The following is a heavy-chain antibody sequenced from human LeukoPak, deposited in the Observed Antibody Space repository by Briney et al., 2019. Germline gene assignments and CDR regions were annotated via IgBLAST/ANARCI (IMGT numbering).Heavy chain of an antibody. J-gene: IGHJ6*03. Sequence: SETLSLTCTVSGGSISSYYWSWIRQPPGKGLEWIGYIYYSGSTNYNPSLKSRVTISVDTSKNQFSLKLSSVTAADTAVYYCARGHRSSWYDYYYYMDVWGKGTTVTISS. D-gene: IGHD6-13*01. CDR1: GGSISSYY. CDR2: IYYSGST. V-gene: IGHV4-59*01. CDR3: ARGHRSSWYDYYYYMDV.